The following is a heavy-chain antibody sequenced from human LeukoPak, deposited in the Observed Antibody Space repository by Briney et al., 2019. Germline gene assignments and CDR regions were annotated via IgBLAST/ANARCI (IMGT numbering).Heavy chain of an antibody. V-gene: IGHV4-38-2*01. D-gene: IGHD6-13*01. J-gene: IGHJ3*02. CDR1: DYSISSDYY. CDR3: ARGHTKAAERREGDAFDI. Sequence: SETLSLTCAVSDYSISSDYYWGWIRQPPRKGLEWIGSGYQSGTTYYNPSLKNRVSMSVDTSKNQFSLKLSSVTAADTAVYYCARGHTKAAERREGDAFDIWGQGTMGTVSS. CDR2: GYQSGTT.